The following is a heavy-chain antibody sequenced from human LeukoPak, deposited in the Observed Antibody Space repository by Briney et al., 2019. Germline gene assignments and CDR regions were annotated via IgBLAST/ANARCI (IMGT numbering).Heavy chain of an antibody. V-gene: IGHV3-23*01. CDR2: ISGSGGST. D-gene: IGHD4-17*01. Sequence: GGSLRLSCAASGFTFSSYAMSWVRQAPGKGLEWVSAISGSGGSTYYADSVKGRSTISRDNSKSALYLQMNSLRAEDTAVYYCAKLLDYGDYASPSYFDYWGQGTLVTVSS. J-gene: IGHJ4*02. CDR1: GFTFSSYA. CDR3: AKLLDYGDYASPSYFDY.